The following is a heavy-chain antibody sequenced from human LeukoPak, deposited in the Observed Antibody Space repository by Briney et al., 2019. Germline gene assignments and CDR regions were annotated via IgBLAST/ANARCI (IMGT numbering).Heavy chain of an antibody. D-gene: IGHD6-19*01. CDR1: GYTFTGYY. CDR2: INPNSGGT. CDR3: ARDPLIAVAGTVGIWFDP. J-gene: IGHJ5*02. V-gene: IGHV1-2*02. Sequence: ASVKVSCKASGYTFTGYYMHWVRQAPGQGLEWMGWINPNSGGTNYAQKFQSRVTMTRDTSISTAYMELSRLRSDDTAVYYCARDPLIAVAGTVGIWFDPWGQGTLVTVSS.